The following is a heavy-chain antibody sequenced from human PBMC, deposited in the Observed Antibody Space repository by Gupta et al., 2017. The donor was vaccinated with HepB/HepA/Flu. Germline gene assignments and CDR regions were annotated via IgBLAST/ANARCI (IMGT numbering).Heavy chain of an antibody. Sequence: QVQLQESGPGLVKPSQTLSLTCIVSGGSIGNINYFWSWVRQRPGMGLEWIAYINYSGNSYYNPSLKSRAAISIDTSKNQFSLTLSSVTAADTAVYYCAREVNVPTTTDAFDIWGQGTTVTVSS. J-gene: IGHJ3*02. CDR1: GGSIGNINYF. CDR2: INYSGNS. D-gene: IGHD1-1*01. CDR3: AREVNVPTTTDAFDI. V-gene: IGHV4-31*03.